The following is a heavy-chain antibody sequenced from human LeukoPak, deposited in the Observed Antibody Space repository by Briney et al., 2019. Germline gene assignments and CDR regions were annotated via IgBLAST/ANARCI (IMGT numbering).Heavy chain of an antibody. CDR2: IKEDGSEK. V-gene: IGHV3-7*01. CDR1: GFTFSRSW. D-gene: IGHD3-3*01. Sequence: GGSLRLSCAASGFTFSRSWMSWVRQAAGKGLEWVTNIKEDGSEKYYVDSVKGRFTISRDNAKNSLYLQMNSLRAEDTAVYYCVRDGGPLDYWGQGTLVTVSS. CDR3: VRDGGPLDY. J-gene: IGHJ4*02.